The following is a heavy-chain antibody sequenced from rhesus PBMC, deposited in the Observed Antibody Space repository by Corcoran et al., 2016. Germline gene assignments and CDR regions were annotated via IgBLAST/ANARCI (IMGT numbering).Heavy chain of an antibody. Sequence: QLQLQESGPGLVQPSETLSLTFAVSGGPFTSYVWTWPPHPPGEGLEWIEEINDNSGSTNYNPSLQSRVTISKDASKSQFSLKLTSVTAADTAVYYCARAAAGVWPSFDYWGQGVLVTVSS. J-gene: IGHJ4*01. D-gene: IGHD6-25*01. V-gene: IGHV4-80*01. CDR3: ARAAAGVWPSFDY. CDR1: GGPFTSYV. CDR2: INDNSGST.